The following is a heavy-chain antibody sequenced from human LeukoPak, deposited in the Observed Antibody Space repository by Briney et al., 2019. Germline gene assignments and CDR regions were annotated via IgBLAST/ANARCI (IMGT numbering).Heavy chain of an antibody. V-gene: IGHV3-30*18. J-gene: IGHJ4*02. CDR1: GFSFSNYG. CDR2: ISDDGSNK. CDR3: AKDRYSSGWYSDFDY. D-gene: IGHD6-19*01. Sequence: GRSLRLSCVGSGFSFSNYGMHGVRQAPGKGLEWVAVISDDGSNKYYGDSVKGRFTISRDNSKNTVYLQMNSLRAEDTAVYYCAKDRYSSGWYSDFDYWGQGTLVTVSS.